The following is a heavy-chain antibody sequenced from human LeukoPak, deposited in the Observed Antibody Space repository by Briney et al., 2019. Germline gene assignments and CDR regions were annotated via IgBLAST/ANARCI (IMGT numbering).Heavy chain of an antibody. J-gene: IGHJ4*02. V-gene: IGHV3-53*01. CDR1: GFTVSSNY. CDR3: ARESYARGYSYGFDY. D-gene: IGHD5-18*01. Sequence: GGPLRLSCAASGFTVSSNYMSWVRQAPGKGLEWVSVIYSGGNTYYADSVKGRFTISRDNSKNTLYLQMNSLRAEDTAVYYCARESYARGYSYGFDYWGQGTLVTVSS. CDR2: IYSGGNT.